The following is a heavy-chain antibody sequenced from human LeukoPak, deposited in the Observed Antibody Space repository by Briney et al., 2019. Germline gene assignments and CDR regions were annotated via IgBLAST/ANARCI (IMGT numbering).Heavy chain of an antibody. D-gene: IGHD5-24*01. V-gene: IGHV4-38-2*02. CDR1: GYPIGLDYY. CDR2: FHRGRI. J-gene: IGHJ5*02. Sequence: SETLSLTCKVSGYPIGLDYYWVWIRQAPGRGLQWIGGFHRGRIQYNSALKSRVTFSIASSKNQFSLRMWPVTAADTAFYFCARAPSSYESGNGYPNLGWLDPWGQGALVTVSS. CDR3: ARAPSSYESGNGYPNLGWLDP.